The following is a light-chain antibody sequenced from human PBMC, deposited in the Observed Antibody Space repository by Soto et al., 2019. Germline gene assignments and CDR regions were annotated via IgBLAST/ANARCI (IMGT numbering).Light chain of an antibody. V-gene: IGKV3-15*01. Sequence: EIVLTQSPGARSLSPGEGATLSFRASQSVSSSYLAWYQQKPGQAPRLLIYGASTRATGIPARFSGSGSGTEFTLTISSLQSEDFAVYYCQQHNNWPPITFGQGTRLEIK. J-gene: IGKJ5*01. CDR1: QSVSSSY. CDR2: GAS. CDR3: QQHNNWPPIT.